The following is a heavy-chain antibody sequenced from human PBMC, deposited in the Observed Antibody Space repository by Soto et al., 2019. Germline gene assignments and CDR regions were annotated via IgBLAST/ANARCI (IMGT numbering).Heavy chain of an antibody. D-gene: IGHD6-13*01. CDR2: IIPIFGTA. J-gene: IGHJ5*02. V-gene: IGHV1-69*06. CDR1: GGTLSSYA. Sequence: QVQLVQSGAEVKKPGSSVKVSCKASGGTLSSYAISWVRQPPGQGLEWMGGIIPIFGTANYAQKFQGRVTITAVKSTSTAYMELSSLRSEDTAEYYCERVPGIAAAGGNWFDPWGQGTLVTVSS. CDR3: ERVPGIAAAGGNWFDP.